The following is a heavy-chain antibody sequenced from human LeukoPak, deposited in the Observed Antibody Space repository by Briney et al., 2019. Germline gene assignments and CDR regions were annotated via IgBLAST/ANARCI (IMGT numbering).Heavy chain of an antibody. Sequence: PGGSLRLSCAASGFTFSSYAMSWVRQAPGKGLEWVSAISGSGGSTYYADSVKGRFTISRDNAKNTLYLQMNSLRAEDTAVYYCARGLRFGESAVYWGQGTLVTVSS. CDR2: ISGSGGST. V-gene: IGHV3-23*01. CDR1: GFTFSSYA. D-gene: IGHD3-10*01. CDR3: ARGLRFGESAVY. J-gene: IGHJ4*02.